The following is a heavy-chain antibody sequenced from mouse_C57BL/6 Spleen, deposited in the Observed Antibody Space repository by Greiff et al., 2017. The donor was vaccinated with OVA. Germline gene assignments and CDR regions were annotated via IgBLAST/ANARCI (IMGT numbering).Heavy chain of an antibody. Sequence: EVKVVESGGGLVQSGRSLRLSCATSGFTFSDFYMEWVRQAPGKGLEWIAASRNKANDYTTEYSASVKGRFIVSRDTSQSILYLQMNALRAEDTAIYYCARDARGNYGYFDGWGTGTTVTVSS. V-gene: IGHV7-1*01. CDR3: ARDARGNYGYFDG. J-gene: IGHJ1*03. D-gene: IGHD2-1*01. CDR1: GFTFSDFY. CDR2: SRNKANDYTT.